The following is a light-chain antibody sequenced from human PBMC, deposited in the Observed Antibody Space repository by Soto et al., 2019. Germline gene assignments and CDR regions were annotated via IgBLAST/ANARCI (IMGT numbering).Light chain of an antibody. V-gene: IGLV1-40*01. CDR1: SSNIGAGYN. Sequence: QSVLTQPPSVSGAPGQRVTISCTGSSSNIGAGYNVHWYQQLPGTAPKVLIYGNNNRPSGVPDRFSGSKSGTSASLAITGLQAEDEADYYCQSYDGNYVVFGGGTKLTVL. CDR3: QSYDGNYVV. J-gene: IGLJ2*01. CDR2: GNN.